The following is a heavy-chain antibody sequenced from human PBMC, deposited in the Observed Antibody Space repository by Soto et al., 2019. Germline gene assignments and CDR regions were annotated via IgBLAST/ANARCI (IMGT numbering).Heavy chain of an antibody. CDR2: MNPDSGNA. D-gene: IGHD2-21*01. Sequence: QVQLVQSGTEVKEPGASVKVACNASGYTFTTYDINWVRQATGQGLEWMGWMNPDSGNAGYAQKFQGRVTMTRDTYINTAYMELSGLRSDDTAVYFCARVRQKKHEHDYWGQGTLVTVAS. CDR3: ARVRQKKHEHDY. J-gene: IGHJ4*02. CDR1: GYTFTTYD. V-gene: IGHV1-8*01.